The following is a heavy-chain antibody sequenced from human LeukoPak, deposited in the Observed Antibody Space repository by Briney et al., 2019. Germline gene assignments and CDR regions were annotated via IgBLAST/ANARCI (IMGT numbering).Heavy chain of an antibody. CDR2: IHYSGST. J-gene: IGHJ6*03. CDR3: ARQLYSSGSYYAPMDV. Sequence: SETLSLTCTVSGCSISSSIYFWGWIRQPPGKGLEWIGSIHYSGSTYHDPSLKSRVTVSLDTSKNQFSLKLSSVTATDTAVYYCARQLYSSGSYYAPMDVWGKGTTVTISS. D-gene: IGHD3-10*01. V-gene: IGHV4-39*01. CDR1: GCSISSSIYF.